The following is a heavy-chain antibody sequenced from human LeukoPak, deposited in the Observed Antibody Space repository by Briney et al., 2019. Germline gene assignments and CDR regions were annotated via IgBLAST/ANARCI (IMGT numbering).Heavy chain of an antibody. V-gene: IGHV1-58*02. CDR3: ARGRGYSYGPFDY. D-gene: IGHD5-18*01. CDR2: IVVGSGNT. J-gene: IGHJ4*02. Sequence: ASVKVSCKASGFTFTSSAMQWVRQARGQRLEWIGWIVVGSGNTNYAQKFQERVTITRDMSTSTAYMELSSLRSEDTAVYYCARGRGYSYGPFDYWGQGTLVTVSS. CDR1: GFTFTSSA.